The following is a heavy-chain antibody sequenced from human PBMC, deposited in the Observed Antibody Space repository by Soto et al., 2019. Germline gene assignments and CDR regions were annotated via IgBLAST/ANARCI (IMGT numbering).Heavy chain of an antibody. V-gene: IGHV4-61*01. J-gene: IGHJ4*02. Sequence: PSETLSLTCTVSGGSVSSGSYYWSWIRQPPGKGLEWIGYVSYSGTTNYNPSLKSRVTISVDTSKNQFSLKLRSVTAADTAVYYCARGRWLQSYYFDYWAQGTLVTVSS. CDR1: GGSVSSGSYY. D-gene: IGHD5-12*01. CDR2: VSYSGTT. CDR3: ARGRWLQSYYFDY.